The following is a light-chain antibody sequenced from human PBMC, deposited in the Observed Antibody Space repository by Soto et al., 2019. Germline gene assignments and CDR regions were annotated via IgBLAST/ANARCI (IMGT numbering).Light chain of an antibody. J-gene: IGKJ1*01. V-gene: IGKV1-5*01. CDR3: QHYNSYSEA. CDR1: QSINSY. CDR2: DAS. Sequence: DIQMTQSPSSLSASVGDRVTITCRASQSINSYLNWYQQKPGKAPKLLIYDASSLKSGVPSRFSGSGSGTEFTLTISSLQPDDFATYYCQHYNSYSEAFGQGTKVDIK.